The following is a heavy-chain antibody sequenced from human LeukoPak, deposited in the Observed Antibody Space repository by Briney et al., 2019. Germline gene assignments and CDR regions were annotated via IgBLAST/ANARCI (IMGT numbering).Heavy chain of an antibody. V-gene: IGHV1-69*05. CDR3: ARYYDGNNGYYYYYYYLDV. J-gene: IGHJ6*03. Sequence: SVKVSCKASGGTFSSYAISWVRQAPGQGLEWMGWIIANFGTTNYAQKFQGRVTITTDTSTSTAYMELSSLRSEDTAVYYCARYYDGNNGYYYYYYYLDVWGKGTTVTVSS. CDR1: GGTFSSYA. D-gene: IGHD3-22*01. CDR2: IIANFGTT.